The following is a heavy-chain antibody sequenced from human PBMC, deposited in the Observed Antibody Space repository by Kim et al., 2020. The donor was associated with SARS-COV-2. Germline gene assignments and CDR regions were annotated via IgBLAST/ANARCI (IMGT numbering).Heavy chain of an antibody. CDR1: GFTFSNAW. D-gene: IGHD4-17*01. J-gene: IGHJ4*02. Sequence: GGSLRLSCAASGFTFSNAWMSWVRQAPGKGLEWVGRIKSKTDGETTDYAAPVKGRFTISRDDSKNTLYLQMNSLKTEDTAVYYCTTDLHDYGDLDYWGQGTLVTVSS. CDR2: IKSKTDGETT. CDR3: TTDLHDYGDLDY. V-gene: IGHV3-15*01.